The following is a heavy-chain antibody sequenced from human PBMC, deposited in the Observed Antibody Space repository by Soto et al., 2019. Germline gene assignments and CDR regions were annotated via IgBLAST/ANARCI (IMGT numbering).Heavy chain of an antibody. CDR1: GYTFTSYA. J-gene: IGHJ4*02. Sequence: ASVKVSCKASGYTFTSYAMHWVRQAPGQRLEWMGWINADNGNTNYAQKLQGRVTMTTDTSTSTAYMELRSLRSDDTAVYYCARDDSSGWYVDYWGQGTLVTVSS. V-gene: IGHV1-3*01. CDR2: INADNGNT. D-gene: IGHD6-19*01. CDR3: ARDDSSGWYVDY.